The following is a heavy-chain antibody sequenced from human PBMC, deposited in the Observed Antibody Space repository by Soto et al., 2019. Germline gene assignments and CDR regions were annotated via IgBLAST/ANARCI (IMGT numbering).Heavy chain of an antibody. CDR2: ISPIHGIA. CDR1: AGTCSSYP. D-gene: IGHD6-6*01. J-gene: IGHJ6*03. Sequence: QVQLVQSGAEVTKPGSSVKVSCKASAGTCSSYPISWVRKAPGQGREWMGRISPIHGIANYAQKFQGRGTITADTSTSTAYMELSSLSSEDTAVYYCNAAPPMDVWGKGTTVTVSS. CDR3: NAAPPMDV. V-gene: IGHV1-69*02.